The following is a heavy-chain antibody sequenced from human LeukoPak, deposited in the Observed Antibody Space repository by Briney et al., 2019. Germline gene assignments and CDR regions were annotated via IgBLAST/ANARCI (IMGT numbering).Heavy chain of an antibody. CDR1: GGSFSGYY. J-gene: IGHJ6*03. Sequence: SETLSLTCAVYGGSFSGYYWSWIRQPPGKGLEWIGEINHSGSTNYNPSLKSRVTISVDTSKNQFSLKLSSVTAADTAVYYCARTRDYYYYYMDVWGKGTTVTISS. CDR2: INHSGST. V-gene: IGHV4-34*01. CDR3: ARTRDYYYYYMDV.